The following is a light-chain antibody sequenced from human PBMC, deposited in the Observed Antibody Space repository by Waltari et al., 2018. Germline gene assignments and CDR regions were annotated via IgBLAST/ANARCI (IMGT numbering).Light chain of an antibody. Sequence: EIVLTQSPGTLSLSPGERATLSCRASQSFRGSYLAWYKQKPGQAPRLVIYGASNRATGIPDRFSGSGSGTDFTLTISRLEPEDFAVYYCQQHGTSPLTFGGGTKVEIK. J-gene: IGKJ4*01. CDR1: QSFRGSY. V-gene: IGKV3-20*01. CDR3: QQHGTSPLT. CDR2: GAS.